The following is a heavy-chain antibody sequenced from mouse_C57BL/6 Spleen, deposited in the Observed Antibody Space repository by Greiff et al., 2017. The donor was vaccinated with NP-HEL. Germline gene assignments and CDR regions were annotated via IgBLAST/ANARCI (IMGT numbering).Heavy chain of an antibody. V-gene: IGHV1-50*01. CDR2: IDPSDSYT. Sequence: QVQLQQPGAELVKPGASVKLSCKASGYTFTSYWMQWVKQRPGQGLEWIGEIDPSDSYTNYNQKFKGKATLTVDKSSSTAYMQLSSLTSEDSAVYYCASGGCSYCYWGQGTTLTVSS. CDR1: GYTFTSYW. J-gene: IGHJ2*01. CDR3: ASGGCSYCY. D-gene: IGHD1-1*01.